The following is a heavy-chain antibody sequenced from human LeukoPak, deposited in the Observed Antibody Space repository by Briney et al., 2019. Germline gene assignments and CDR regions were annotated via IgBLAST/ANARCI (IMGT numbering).Heavy chain of an antibody. Sequence: ASVKVSCKVSGYTLTELSMHWVRQAPGKGLEWMGGFDPEDGETIYAQKFQGRVTMTEETSTDTAYMELSSLRSEDTAVYYCATPEMATITAQFDYWGQGTLVTVSS. CDR3: ATPEMATITAQFDY. CDR2: FDPEDGET. J-gene: IGHJ4*02. CDR1: GYTLTELS. D-gene: IGHD5-24*01. V-gene: IGHV1-24*01.